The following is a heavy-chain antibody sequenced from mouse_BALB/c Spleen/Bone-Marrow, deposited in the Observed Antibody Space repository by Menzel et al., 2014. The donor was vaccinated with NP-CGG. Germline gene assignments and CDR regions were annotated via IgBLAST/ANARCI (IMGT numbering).Heavy chain of an antibody. CDR3: ARWGDDGTFDY. J-gene: IGHJ2*01. V-gene: IGHV1-7*01. D-gene: IGHD2-12*01. CDR2: INPSTGYT. Sequence: VQLQQSGAELAKPGASVKMSCKASGYTFTSYWMHWVKQRPGQGLEWIGYINPSTGYTEYDQKFKDKATLTADKSSSTAYMQLSSLTSEDSAVYYCARWGDDGTFDYWGQGTTLTVPS. CDR1: GYTFTSYW.